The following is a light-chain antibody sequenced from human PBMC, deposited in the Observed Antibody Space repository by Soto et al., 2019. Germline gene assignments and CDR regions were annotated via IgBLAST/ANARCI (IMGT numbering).Light chain of an antibody. CDR2: GAS. CDR3: QQYNNWPEGT. Sequence: EIVMTQSPATLSVSPGERATLSCRASQSVSSNLAWYQQKPGQAPRLLIYGASTSATGIPARFSGSGSGTEFTLTISRLQSEDFAVYYCQQYNNWPEGTFGQGTKLEIK. J-gene: IGKJ2*01. CDR1: QSVSSN. V-gene: IGKV3-15*01.